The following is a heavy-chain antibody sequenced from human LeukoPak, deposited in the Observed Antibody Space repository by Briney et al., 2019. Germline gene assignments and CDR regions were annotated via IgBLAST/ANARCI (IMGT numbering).Heavy chain of an antibody. CDR2: ISWNSISI. Sequence: GGSLRLSCAASGFTFDNYAMHWVRQGPGKGLEWVSGISWNSISIVYADSVKGRFTISRDNAKNSLYLQMNSLRTEDMALYYCAKGLISSWYGGFDYWGQGTLVTVSS. CDR3: AKGLISSWYGGFDY. V-gene: IGHV3-9*03. J-gene: IGHJ4*02. CDR1: GFTFDNYA. D-gene: IGHD6-13*01.